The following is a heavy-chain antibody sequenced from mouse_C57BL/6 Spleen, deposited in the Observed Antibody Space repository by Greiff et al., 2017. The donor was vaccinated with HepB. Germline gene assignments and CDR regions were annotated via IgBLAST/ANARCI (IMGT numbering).Heavy chain of an antibody. CDR1: GYAFSSSW. Sequence: QVHVKQSGPELVKPGASVKISCKASGYAFSSSWMNWVKQRPGKGLEWIGRIYPGDGDTNYNGKFKGKATLTADISSSTAYMQLSSLTSEDSAVYFCAREFYYGSSYAFDYWGQGTTLTVSS. CDR2: IYPGDGDT. CDR3: AREFYYGSSYAFDY. J-gene: IGHJ2*01. D-gene: IGHD1-1*01. V-gene: IGHV1-82*01.